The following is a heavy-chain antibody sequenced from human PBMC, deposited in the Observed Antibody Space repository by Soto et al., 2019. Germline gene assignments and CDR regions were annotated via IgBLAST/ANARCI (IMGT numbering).Heavy chain of an antibody. CDR3: ARGGWMNYYYYYGMEV. J-gene: IGHJ6*02. CDR2: IYYSGST. V-gene: IGHV4-59*01. Sequence: SETLSLTCTVSGGSISSYYWSWIRQPPGKGLEWIGYIYYSGSTNYNPSLKSRVTISVDTSKNQFSLKLSSVTAADTAVYYCARGGWMNYYYYYGMEVWGQGTMVTVSS. D-gene: IGHD6-19*01. CDR1: GGSISSYY.